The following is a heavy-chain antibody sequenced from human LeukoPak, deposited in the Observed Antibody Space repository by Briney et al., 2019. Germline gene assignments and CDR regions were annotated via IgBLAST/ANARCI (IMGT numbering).Heavy chain of an antibody. CDR1: GYTFTSYG. V-gene: IGHV1-18*01. J-gene: IGHJ5*02. CDR3: ARANMVRGVGSFFDRNWFDP. Sequence: GASVKVSCKASGYTFTSYGITWVRQAPGQGLEWMGWISAYNGNTNYAQKVQGRVTMTTDTSTRTAYMELRSLRSDDTAVYYCARANMVRGVGSFFDRNWFDPWGQGTLVTVSS. D-gene: IGHD3-10*01. CDR2: ISAYNGNT.